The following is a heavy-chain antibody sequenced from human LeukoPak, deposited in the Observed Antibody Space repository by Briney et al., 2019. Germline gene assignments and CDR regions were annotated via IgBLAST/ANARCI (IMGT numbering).Heavy chain of an antibody. CDR2: MNPNSGNT. D-gene: IGHD1-26*01. CDR1: GYTFTSYD. J-gene: IGHJ6*03. CDR3: ARGKVGAHSNYYYYYYMDV. Sequence: ASVKVSCKASGYTFTSYDINWVRQATGQGLEWMGWMNPNSGNTGYAQKFQGRVTITRNTSISTAYMELSSLRSEDTAVYYCARGKVGAHSNYYYYYYMDVWGKGTTVTVSS. V-gene: IGHV1-8*03.